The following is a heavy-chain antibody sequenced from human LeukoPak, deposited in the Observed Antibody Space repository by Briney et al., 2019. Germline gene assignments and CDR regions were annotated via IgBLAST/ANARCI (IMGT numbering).Heavy chain of an antibody. CDR2: IYSGGTT. CDR3: ARSEHSSSSFDY. V-gene: IGHV3-53*04. D-gene: IGHD6-6*01. CDR1: GFTVSTNC. Sequence: GGSLRLSCAASGFTVSTNCMTWVRQAPGKGLEWVSTIYSGGTTYYADSVMGRFTISRHNSRNTLYLQINSLRAEDTAVYYCARSEHSSSSFDYWGQGTLVTVSS. J-gene: IGHJ4*02.